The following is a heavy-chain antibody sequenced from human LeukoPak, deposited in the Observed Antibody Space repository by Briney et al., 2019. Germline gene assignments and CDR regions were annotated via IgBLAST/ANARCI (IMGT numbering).Heavy chain of an antibody. CDR2: INHSGST. D-gene: IGHD2-15*01. V-gene: IGHV4-34*01. CDR1: GGSFSGYY. CDR3: ARRKVVAALYYFDY. J-gene: IGHJ4*02. Sequence: SETLSLTCAVYGGSFSGYYWSWIRQPPGKGLEWLGEINHSGSTNYNPSLKSRVTISVDTSKNQFSLKLSSVTAADTAVYYCARRKVVAALYYFDYWGQGTLVTVSS.